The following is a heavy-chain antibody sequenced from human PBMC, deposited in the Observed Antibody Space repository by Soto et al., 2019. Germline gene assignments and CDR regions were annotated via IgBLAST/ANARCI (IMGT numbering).Heavy chain of an antibody. D-gene: IGHD5-12*01. J-gene: IGHJ4*02. V-gene: IGHV3-30*18. CDR3: AKDLGMATIMDY. Sequence: QVQLVESGGGVVQPGRSLRLSCAASGFTLSSYGMHWVRQAPGKGLEWVAVISYDGSNKYYADSVKGRFTISRDNSKNTLYLQMNSLRAEDTAVYYCAKDLGMATIMDYWGQGTLVTVSS. CDR2: ISYDGSNK. CDR1: GFTLSSYG.